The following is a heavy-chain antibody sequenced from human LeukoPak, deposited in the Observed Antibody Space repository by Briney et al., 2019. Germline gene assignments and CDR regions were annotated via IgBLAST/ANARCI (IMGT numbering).Heavy chain of an antibody. V-gene: IGHV3-30*04. D-gene: IGHD5/OR15-5a*01. CDR2: ISTDGNDK. CDR3: AKDKAVSADYYFDY. Sequence: PGRSLRLSCVASGFTFSGYAMHWVRQAPGKGLEWLTVISTDGNDKHYADSVKGRFTVSRDNSKNTLFLQMNNLRTEDTAVYYCAKDKAVSADYYFDYWGQGTLVTVSS. J-gene: IGHJ4*02. CDR1: GFTFSGYA.